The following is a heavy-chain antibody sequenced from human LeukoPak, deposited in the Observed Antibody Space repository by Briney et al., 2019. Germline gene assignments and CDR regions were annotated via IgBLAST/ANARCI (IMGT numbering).Heavy chain of an antibody. V-gene: IGHV4-61*02. CDR2: MSTSGST. D-gene: IGHD2-2*01. CDR1: GDSISSSIYY. CDR3: ARHQYQLSALDY. J-gene: IGHJ4*02. Sequence: SQTLSLTCTVSGDSISSSIYYWSWIRQPAGKGLEWIGRMSTSGSTSYNPSLKSRVTISVDTSKNQFSLNLNSVTAADTAIYYCARHQYQLSALDYWGQGTLVTVSS.